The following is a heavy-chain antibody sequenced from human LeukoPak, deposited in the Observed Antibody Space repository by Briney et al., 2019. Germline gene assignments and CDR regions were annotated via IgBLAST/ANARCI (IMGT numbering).Heavy chain of an antibody. CDR1: GGSISSYY. J-gene: IGHJ2*01. CDR3: ARLSAMASYWYFDL. Sequence: PSETLSLTCTVSGGSISSYYWSWIRQPPGKGLEWIGYIYYSGSTNYNPSLKSRVTISVDTSKNQFSLKLSSVTAADTAVYYCARLSAMASYWYFDLWGRGTLVTVSS. CDR2: IYYSGST. V-gene: IGHV4-59*08. D-gene: IGHD5-18*01.